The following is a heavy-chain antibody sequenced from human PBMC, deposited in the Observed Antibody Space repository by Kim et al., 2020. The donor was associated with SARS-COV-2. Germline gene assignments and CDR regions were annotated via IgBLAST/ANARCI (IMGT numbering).Heavy chain of an antibody. CDR2: ISSSGSTI. J-gene: IGHJ5*02. Sequence: GGSLRLSCAAFGFTFSSYEMNWVRQAPGKGLEWVSYISSSGSTIYYADSVKGRFTISRDNAKNSLYLQMNSLRAEDTAVYYCASQHVLRYFDWLEKPNWFDPWGQGTLVTVSS. CDR3: ASQHVLRYFDWLEKPNWFDP. D-gene: IGHD3-9*01. V-gene: IGHV3-48*03. CDR1: GFTFSSYE.